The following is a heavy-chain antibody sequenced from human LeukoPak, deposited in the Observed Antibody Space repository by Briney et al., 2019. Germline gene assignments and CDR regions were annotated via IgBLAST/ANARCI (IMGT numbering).Heavy chain of an antibody. Sequence: GGSLRLSCAASGFTFSSYSMNWVRQAPGKGLEWVSSISSSSSYIYYADSVKGRFTISRDNAKNSLYLQMNSLRAEDTAVYYCARGTTQSFWSGYYAPDAFDIWGQGKMVTVSS. CDR3: ARGTTQSFWSGYYAPDAFDI. CDR2: ISSSSSYI. J-gene: IGHJ3*02. V-gene: IGHV3-21*01. D-gene: IGHD3-3*01. CDR1: GFTFSSYS.